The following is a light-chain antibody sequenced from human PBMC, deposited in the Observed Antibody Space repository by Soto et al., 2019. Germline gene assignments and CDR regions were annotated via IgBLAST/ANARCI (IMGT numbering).Light chain of an antibody. V-gene: IGLV2-8*01. CDR2: EVV. CDR1: NNHIGVYDF. J-gene: IGLJ1*01. Sequence: QPVLTQPPSASGSPGQSVTITCTGPNNHIGVYDFVSWYQHHPGKAPRLIIYEVVQRPSGVPDRFSGSKSGNTASLTVSGLQAADEADYFCKSYAGSNTYVFGSGTKVTVL. CDR3: KSYAGSNTYV.